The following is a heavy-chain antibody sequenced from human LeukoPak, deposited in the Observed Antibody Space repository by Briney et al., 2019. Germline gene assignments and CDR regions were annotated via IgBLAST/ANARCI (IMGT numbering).Heavy chain of an antibody. CDR2: ISSSSSYI. J-gene: IGHJ4*02. V-gene: IGHV3-21*01. CDR3: ARMGEEVAGYFDY. Sequence: PGRSLRLSCAASGFTFSSYSMNWVRQAPGKGLEWVSSISSSSSYIYYADSVKGRFTISRDNAKNSLYLQMNSLRAEDTAVYYCARMGEEVAGYFDYWGQGTLVTVSS. CDR1: GFTFSSYS. D-gene: IGHD6-19*01.